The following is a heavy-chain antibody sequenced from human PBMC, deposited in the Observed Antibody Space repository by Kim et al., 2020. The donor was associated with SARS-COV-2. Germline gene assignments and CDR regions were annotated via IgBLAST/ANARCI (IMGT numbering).Heavy chain of an antibody. V-gene: IGHV3-33*01. D-gene: IGHD3-3*01. CDR3: ARRLGGVVIGYYLDV. Sequence: GGSLRLSCAASGFTFSNYGMHWVRQAPGKGLEWVAVIWYDGSNKYYGDSVKGRFTISRDNPKNTLYLQMNNLRAEHTAVYYCARRLGGVVIGYYLDVWG. J-gene: IGHJ6*03. CDR1: GFTFSNYG. CDR2: IWYDGSNK.